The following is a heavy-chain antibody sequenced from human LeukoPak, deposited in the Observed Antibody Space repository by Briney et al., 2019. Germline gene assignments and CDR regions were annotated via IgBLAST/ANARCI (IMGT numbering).Heavy chain of an antibody. Sequence: SETLSLTCTVSGGSISSSSYYWGWIRQPPGKGLEWIGSIHYSGSTYYNPSLKSRVTISVDTSKNQFSLKLSFVTAADTAVYYCAGIGPAANVDYWGQGTLVTVSS. D-gene: IGHD6-25*01. CDR2: IHYSGST. V-gene: IGHV4-39*01. CDR1: GGSISSSSYY. CDR3: AGIGPAANVDY. J-gene: IGHJ4*02.